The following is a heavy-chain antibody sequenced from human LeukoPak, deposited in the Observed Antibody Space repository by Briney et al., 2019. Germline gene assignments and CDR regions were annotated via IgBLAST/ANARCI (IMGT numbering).Heavy chain of an antibody. CDR1: GGSFSGYY. V-gene: IGHV4-34*01. CDR2: INHSGST. D-gene: IGHD3-22*01. J-gene: IGHJ4*02. Sequence: SETLSLTCAVYGGSFSGYYWSWIRQPPGKGLEWIGEINHSGSTNYDPSLKSQVTISVDTSKNQFSLKLSSVTAADTAVYYCARYRGYYYDSSGVDYWGQGTLVTVSS. CDR3: ARYRGYYYDSSGVDY.